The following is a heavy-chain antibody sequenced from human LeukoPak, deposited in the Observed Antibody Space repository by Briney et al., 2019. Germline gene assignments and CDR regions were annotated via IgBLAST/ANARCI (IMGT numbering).Heavy chain of an antibody. J-gene: IGHJ4*02. CDR2: ISHSDSTT. D-gene: IGHD1-1*01. Sequence: GGSLRLSCVASGFTFSVNEMNWVRQAPGKGLEWVSYISHSDSTTFYADSVKGRFTISRDNPKNTVYLQVNSLRAEDTAVYYCARDPYGTGAFDYWGQGTQVTVSS. CDR3: ARDPYGTGAFDY. V-gene: IGHV3-48*03. CDR1: GFTFSVNE.